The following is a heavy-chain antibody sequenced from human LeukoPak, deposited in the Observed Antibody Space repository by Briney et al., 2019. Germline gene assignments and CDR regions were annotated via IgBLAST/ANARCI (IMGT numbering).Heavy chain of an antibody. CDR3: ASLYPTVTTFYYYYMDV. Sequence: SETLSLTCTVSGGSISSSSYYWGWIRQPPGKGLEWIGSIYYSGSTYYNPSLKSRVTISVDTSKNQFSLKLSSVTAADTAVYYCASLYPTVTTFYYYYMDVWGKGTTVTVSS. CDR1: GGSISSSSYY. D-gene: IGHD4-17*01. J-gene: IGHJ6*03. V-gene: IGHV4-39*01. CDR2: IYYSGST.